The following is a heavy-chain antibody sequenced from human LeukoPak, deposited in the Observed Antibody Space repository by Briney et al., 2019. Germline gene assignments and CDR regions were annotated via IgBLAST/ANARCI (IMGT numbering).Heavy chain of an antibody. Sequence: GGSLRLSCAASGFIFSSYAMSWVRQAPGKGLEWVSAISGSGGSTYYADSVKGRFTISRDNSKNTLYLQMNSLRAEDTAIYYCAKGLLGGFDCWGQGTLVTVSS. CDR1: GFIFSSYA. CDR3: AKGLLGGFDC. CDR2: ISGSGGST. D-gene: IGHD3-22*01. V-gene: IGHV3-23*01. J-gene: IGHJ4*02.